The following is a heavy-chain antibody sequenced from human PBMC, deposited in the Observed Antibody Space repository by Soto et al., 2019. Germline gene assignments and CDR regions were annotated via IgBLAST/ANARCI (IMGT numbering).Heavy chain of an antibody. CDR2: IYYSGST. CDR1: GGSITSGGYY. Sequence: KPSETLSLTCTVSGGSITSGGYYWSWIRQHPGKGLEWIGFIYYSGSTYYNPSLKSRVTITVDTSKNQFSLKLSSVTAADTAVYCCASDITSYYGSGPYGMDVWRQGTTVTVS. D-gene: IGHD3-10*01. J-gene: IGHJ6*02. CDR3: ASDITSYYGSGPYGMDV. V-gene: IGHV4-31*03.